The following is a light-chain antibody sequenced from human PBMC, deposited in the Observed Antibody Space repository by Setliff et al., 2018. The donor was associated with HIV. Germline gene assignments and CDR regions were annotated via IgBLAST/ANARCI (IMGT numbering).Light chain of an antibody. Sequence: QSALTQPASVSGSPGQSITISCTGTSSDVGDYNLASWYQHHPGEAPKLLIYEVTSRPSGVSGRFSGSKSGNTASLTISGLQAADEADYYCSSYTSNFILGFGGGTKVTVL. V-gene: IGLV2-14*01. CDR3: SSYTSNFILG. CDR2: EVT. CDR1: SSDVGDYNL. J-gene: IGLJ3*02.